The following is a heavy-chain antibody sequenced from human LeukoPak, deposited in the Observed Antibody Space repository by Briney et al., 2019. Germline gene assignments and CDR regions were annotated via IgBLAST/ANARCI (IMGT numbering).Heavy chain of an antibody. V-gene: IGHV4-34*01. Sequence: SETLSLTCAVYGGSVRDNYWSWIRQPPGKGLEWIGEIHHSGSTNYNPSLKSRVTISVDTSKNQFSLRLSSVTAADTAVYYCASPAATHDAFDIWGQGTMVTVSS. D-gene: IGHD2-15*01. CDR2: IHHSGST. CDR1: GGSVRDNY. CDR3: ASPAATHDAFDI. J-gene: IGHJ3*02.